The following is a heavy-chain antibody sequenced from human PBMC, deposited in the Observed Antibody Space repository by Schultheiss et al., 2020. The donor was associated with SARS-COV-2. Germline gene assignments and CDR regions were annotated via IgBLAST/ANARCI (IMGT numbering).Heavy chain of an antibody. CDR1: GFTFSSYE. CDR2: ISSSGSTI. D-gene: IGHD3-3*01. CDR3: ASLFGVVDYYYYGMDV. J-gene: IGHJ6*02. Sequence: GGSLRLSCVASGFTFSSYEMNWVRQAPGKGLEWVSYISSSGSTIYYADSVKGRFTISRDNAKNSLYLQMNSLRAEDTAVYYCASLFGVVDYYYYGMDVWGQGTTVTVSS. V-gene: IGHV3-48*03.